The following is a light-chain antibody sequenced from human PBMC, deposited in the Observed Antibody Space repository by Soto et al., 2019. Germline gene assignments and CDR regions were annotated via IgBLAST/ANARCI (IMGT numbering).Light chain of an antibody. Sequence: QSALTQPRSVSGSPGQSVTISCTGTSSDGGGYNYVSWYQQHPGKAPKLMIYDVSKRPSGVPDRFSCSKSGNTASLTISGRQAEDEADYYCCSYAGSSFWVFGGGTKLTVL. CDR1: SSDGGGYNY. J-gene: IGLJ3*02. V-gene: IGLV2-11*01. CDR3: CSYAGSSFWV. CDR2: DVS.